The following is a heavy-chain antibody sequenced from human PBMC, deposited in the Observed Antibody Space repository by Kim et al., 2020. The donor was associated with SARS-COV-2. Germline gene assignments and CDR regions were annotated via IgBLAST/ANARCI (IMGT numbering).Heavy chain of an antibody. CDR1: GYTFTNHA. CDR2: INTGTGNK. CDR3: ARDGSGANDY. Sequence: ASVKVSCKASGYTFTNHAIHWVRQAPGQRLEWMGWINTGTGNKEFSQNFQGRVTITSDTSARTAHMELSSLTSEDTAIYYCARDGSGANDYWGQGTLVTV. D-gene: IGHD6-25*01. V-gene: IGHV1-3*04. J-gene: IGHJ4*02.